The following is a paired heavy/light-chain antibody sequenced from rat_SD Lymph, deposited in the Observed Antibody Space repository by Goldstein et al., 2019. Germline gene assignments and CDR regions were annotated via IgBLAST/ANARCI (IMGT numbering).Heavy chain of an antibody. CDR1: GLSLTSNS. Sequence: QVQLKESGPGLVQPSQTLSLTCTVSGLSLTSNSVSWIRQPPGKGLEWMGVIWSNGGTDYNSAIKSRLSISRDTSKSQVFLKMNSLQTEDTAMYFCARNSGLGGTDYFDYWGQGVMVTVSS. CDR2: IWSNGGT. D-gene: IGHD4-4*01. CDR3: ARNSGLGGTDYFDY. V-gene: IGHV2-47*01. J-gene: IGHJ2*01.
Light chain of an antibody. CDR3: LQHSSRLT. Sequence: DIQMTQSPSFLSASVGDRVTINCKASQNINKYLNWYQQKLGEAPKLLIYNTNNLQTGIPSRFSGSGSGTDYTLTISSLQPEDVATYFCLQHSSRLTFGSGTKLEIK. J-gene: IGKJ5*01. CDR1: QNINKY. CDR2: NTN. V-gene: IGKV22S7*01.